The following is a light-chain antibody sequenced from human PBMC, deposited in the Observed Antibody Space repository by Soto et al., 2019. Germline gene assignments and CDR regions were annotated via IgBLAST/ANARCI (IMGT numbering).Light chain of an antibody. CDR2: GAS. J-gene: IGKJ4*01. Sequence: EIVLTQSPGTLSLSPGERATLSCRASQSVSSDYLAWYQQKPGQAPTLLIYGASSRATSIPDRFSGSGSGTDFTLTISRLEPEDFAVYFCQQFGSSPRTFGGGTKVDIK. CDR3: QQFGSSPRT. V-gene: IGKV3-20*01. CDR1: QSVSSDY.